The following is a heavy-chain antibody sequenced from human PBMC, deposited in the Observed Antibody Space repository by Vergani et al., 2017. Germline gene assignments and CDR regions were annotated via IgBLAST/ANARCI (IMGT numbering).Heavy chain of an antibody. Sequence: EVQLVESGGGLVQPGGSLRLSCAASGFIFSSYWMSWVPQAPGKGLEWVANIQQDGNEKYYVDSVKGRFTISRDHAKNSLYLQMNSLRAEDTSVYYCATDTSITVVRAPFPALHWFDPWGQGTLVTVSS. D-gene: IGHD3-10*01. CDR1: GFIFSSYW. J-gene: IGHJ5*02. CDR3: ATDTSITVVRAPFPALHWFDP. V-gene: IGHV3-7*01. CDR2: IQQDGNEK.